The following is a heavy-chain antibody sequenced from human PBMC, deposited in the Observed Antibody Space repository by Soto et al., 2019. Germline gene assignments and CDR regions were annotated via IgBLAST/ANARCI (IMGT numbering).Heavy chain of an antibody. CDR1: GFTFSTYA. CDR2: ILYDGSKK. Sequence: QVQLVESGGGVVQPGRSLRLSCAASGFTFSTYAMHWVRQAPGKGLEWVAGILYDGSKKDYADSVKGRFTISRDNSKNTLYLQMNSLRAADTAVYYCARVNIAWNDVGAMDVWGQGTTVTVSS. J-gene: IGHJ6*02. CDR3: ARVNIAWNDVGAMDV. V-gene: IGHV3-30-3*01. D-gene: IGHD1-1*01.